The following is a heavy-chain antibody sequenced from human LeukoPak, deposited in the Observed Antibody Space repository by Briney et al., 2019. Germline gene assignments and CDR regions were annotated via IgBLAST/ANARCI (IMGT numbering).Heavy chain of an antibody. CDR1: GFTFSSYA. Sequence: GGSLRLSCAASGFTFSSYAMRWVRQAPGGGLGWVSAISGSGGSTYYADSVKGRFTISRDNSKNTLYLQMNSLRAEDTAVYYCARVVPPTDYGSGSYFWDPYYFDYWGQGTLVTVSS. D-gene: IGHD3-10*01. V-gene: IGHV3-23*01. CDR2: ISGSGGST. CDR3: ARVVPPTDYGSGSYFWDPYYFDY. J-gene: IGHJ4*02.